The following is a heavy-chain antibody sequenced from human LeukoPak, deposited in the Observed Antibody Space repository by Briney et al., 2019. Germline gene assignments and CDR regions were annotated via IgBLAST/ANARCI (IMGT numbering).Heavy chain of an antibody. V-gene: IGHV3-30*18. CDR3: ANPYCSGGGCYSGVGY. D-gene: IGHD2-15*01. Sequence: GRSLRLSCAASGITFSTYGMHWVRQAPGKGLEWVAVISYDGTNKYYADSVKGRFTISRDNSKNTLYLQMNSLRAEDTAVYYCANPYCSGGGCYSGVGYWGQGTLVTVSS. CDR2: ISYDGTNK. J-gene: IGHJ4*02. CDR1: GITFSTYG.